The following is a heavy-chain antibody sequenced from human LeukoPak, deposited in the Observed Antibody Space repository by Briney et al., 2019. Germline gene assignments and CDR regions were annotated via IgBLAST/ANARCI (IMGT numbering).Heavy chain of an antibody. V-gene: IGHV3-23*01. J-gene: IGHJ4*02. Sequence: GGSLRLSCAASGFTFSSYAMSWVRQAPGKGLEWVSAISGSGGSTYYADSVKGRFTISRDNSKNTLYLQMNSLRAEDTAVYYCAKDGPYYYGSGSYYNDYWGQGTLVTVSS. CDR2: ISGSGGST. D-gene: IGHD3-10*01. CDR3: AKDGPYYYGSGSYYNDY. CDR1: GFTFSSYA.